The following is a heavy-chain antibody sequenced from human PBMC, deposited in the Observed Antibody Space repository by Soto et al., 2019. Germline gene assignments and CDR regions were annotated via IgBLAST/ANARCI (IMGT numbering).Heavy chain of an antibody. CDR3: ARDSRDYYDSSGYYPTDYYYYYGMDV. J-gene: IGHJ6*02. CDR2: ISHDGSNK. D-gene: IGHD3-22*01. CDR1: RFTFSSYG. Sequence: VGSLRLSCAASRFTFSSYGMHWLRQAPGKGLEWVAVISHDGSNKYYADSVKGRFTISRDNSKNTLYLQMNSLRAEDSAVYYCARDSRDYYDSSGYYPTDYYYYYGMDVWGQGTTVTVSS. V-gene: IGHV3-30*03.